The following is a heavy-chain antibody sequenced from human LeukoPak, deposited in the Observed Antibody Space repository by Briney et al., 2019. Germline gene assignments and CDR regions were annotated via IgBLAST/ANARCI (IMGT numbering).Heavy chain of an antibody. CDR2: IYKGGST. Sequence: SETLSLTCTVSGGSISSGTYYWSWIRQHPGKGLEWIGYIYKGGSTHYNPSLKSRVTISVDTSKNQFSLKLSSVTAADTAVYYCARRGDYWGQGTLVTVSS. CDR3: ARRGDY. V-gene: IGHV4-31*03. J-gene: IGHJ4*02. CDR1: GGSISSGTYY.